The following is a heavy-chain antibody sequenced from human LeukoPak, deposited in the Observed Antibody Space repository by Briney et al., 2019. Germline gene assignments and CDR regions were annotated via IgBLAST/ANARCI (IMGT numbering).Heavy chain of an antibody. Sequence: SGTLSLTCTVSGGSISSYYWSWIRQAAGKGLEWIGSIYYSGSTYYNPSLKSRVTISVDTSKNQFSLKLSSVTAADTAVYYCASLKGIGPLGYYYYGMDVWGQGTTVTVSS. D-gene: IGHD2-15*01. CDR2: IYYSGST. V-gene: IGHV4-59*05. CDR1: GGSISSYY. J-gene: IGHJ6*02. CDR3: ASLKGIGPLGYYYYGMDV.